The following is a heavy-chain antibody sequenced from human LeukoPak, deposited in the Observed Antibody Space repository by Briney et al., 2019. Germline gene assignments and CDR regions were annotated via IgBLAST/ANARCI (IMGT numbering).Heavy chain of an antibody. D-gene: IGHD3-22*01. CDR2: IYPGDSET. V-gene: IGHV5-51*01. Sequence: GESLKISCKGSGNSFTNYWIAWVRQMPGGGLEWMGIIYPGDSETVYSPTFQGQVTISADRSINTAYLQWRSLKASDTAMYYCARYRRDSSGYYETFDYWGQGTLVTVSS. CDR1: GNSFTNYW. J-gene: IGHJ4*02. CDR3: ARYRRDSSGYYETFDY.